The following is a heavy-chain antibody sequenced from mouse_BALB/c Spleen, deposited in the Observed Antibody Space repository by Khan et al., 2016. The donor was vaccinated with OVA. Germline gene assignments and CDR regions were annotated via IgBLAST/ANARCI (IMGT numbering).Heavy chain of an antibody. CDR2: ISPGIGDT. Sequence: VQLQQSGAELARPGASVKLSCKASGYTFTSYWMQWVKQRPGQGLEWIGAISPGIGDTRYTQKFRGKATLTADKSSTTAYMQLSSLASEDSAVYYCARTGGTYDGYFGYFDVWGAGTTVTVSS. CDR3: ARTGGTYDGYFGYFDV. CDR1: GYTFTSYW. V-gene: IGHV1-87*01. D-gene: IGHD2-3*01. J-gene: IGHJ1*01.